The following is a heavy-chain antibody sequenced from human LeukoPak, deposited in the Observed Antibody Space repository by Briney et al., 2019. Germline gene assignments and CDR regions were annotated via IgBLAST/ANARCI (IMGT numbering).Heavy chain of an antibody. CDR3: AKMSTSQLLSDY. CDR2: IRYDGSNK. CDR1: GFTFSSYG. Sequence: GGSLRLSCAASGFTFSSYGMHWVRQAPGKGLEWVAVIRYDGSNKYYADSVKGRFTISRDNSKNTLYLQMNSLRAEDPAVYYCAKMSTSQLLSDYWGQGTLVTVSS. D-gene: IGHD2-2*01. V-gene: IGHV3-30*02. J-gene: IGHJ4*02.